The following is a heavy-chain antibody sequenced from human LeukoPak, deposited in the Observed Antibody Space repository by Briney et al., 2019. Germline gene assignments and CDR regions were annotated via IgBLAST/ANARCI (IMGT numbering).Heavy chain of an antibody. CDR1: GYTFTGYY. J-gene: IGHJ4*02. V-gene: IGHV1-2*02. D-gene: IGHD3-3*01. Sequence: ASVKVSCKASGYTFTGYYMRWVRQAPGQGLEWMGWINPNSGGTNYAQKFQGRVTMTRDTSISTAYMELSRLRSDDTAVYYCARDISLRSGKKNRDYWGQGTLVTVSS. CDR2: INPNSGGT. CDR3: ARDISLRSGKKNRDY.